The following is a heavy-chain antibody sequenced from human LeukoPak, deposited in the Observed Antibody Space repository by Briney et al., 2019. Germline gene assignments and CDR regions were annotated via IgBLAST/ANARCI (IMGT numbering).Heavy chain of an antibody. CDR3: ARGKFASAWFDY. D-gene: IGHD6-19*01. V-gene: IGHV3-21*01. CDR2: ISSSSTYI. CDR1: GFTFSSYT. Sequence: GGSLRLSCAASGFTFSSYTMTRVRQAPGKGLEWVSSISSSSTYIYYADSVKGRFIISRDNAENSLYLQMSSLRAEDTALYYCARGKFASAWFDYWGLGTLVTVSS. J-gene: IGHJ4*02.